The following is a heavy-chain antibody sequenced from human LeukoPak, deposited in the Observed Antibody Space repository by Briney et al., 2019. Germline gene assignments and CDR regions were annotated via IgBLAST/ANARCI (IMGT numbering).Heavy chain of an antibody. CDR3: ARGVVVPAAMLVYYYYGMDV. CDR1: GGSFSGYY. Sequence: AETLSLTCAVYGGSFSGYYWSWIRQPPGKGLEWIGYINHSGCTNFHPSPKSRVTISVDTFKNQYSLKLSSVTAADTAVYYCARGVVVPAAMLVYYYYGMDVWGQGTTVTVSS. CDR2: INHSGCT. D-gene: IGHD2-2*01. J-gene: IGHJ6*02. V-gene: IGHV4-34*01.